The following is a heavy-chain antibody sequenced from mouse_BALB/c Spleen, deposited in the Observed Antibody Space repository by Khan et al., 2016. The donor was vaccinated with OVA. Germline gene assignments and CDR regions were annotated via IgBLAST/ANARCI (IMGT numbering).Heavy chain of an antibody. CDR1: GYAFTNYL. CDR3: SRSGYGFGAY. D-gene: IGHD3-2*02. Sequence: QVRLQQSGAELVRPGTSVKVSCKASGYAFTNYLIEWVKQRPGQGLEWIGVINPGSGGTNYNEKFKDKATLTADKSSSTAYMQLSSLTSDDAAVYFCSRSGYGFGAYWGPGTLGTVSA. V-gene: IGHV1-54*01. CDR2: INPGSGGT. J-gene: IGHJ3*01.